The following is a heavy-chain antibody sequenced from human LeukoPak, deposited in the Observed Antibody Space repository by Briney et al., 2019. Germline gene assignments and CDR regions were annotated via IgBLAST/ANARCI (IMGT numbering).Heavy chain of an antibody. CDR1: GFTFSSYA. V-gene: IGHV3-30-3*01. Sequence: PGGSLRLSCAASGFTFSSYAMHWVRQAPGKGLEWVAVISYDGSNKYYADSVKGRFTISRDNSKNTLYLQMNSLRAEDTAVYYCARGVVAWELLPFDYWGQGTLVTVSS. CDR2: ISYDGSNK. D-gene: IGHD1-26*01. J-gene: IGHJ4*02. CDR3: ARGVVAWELLPFDY.